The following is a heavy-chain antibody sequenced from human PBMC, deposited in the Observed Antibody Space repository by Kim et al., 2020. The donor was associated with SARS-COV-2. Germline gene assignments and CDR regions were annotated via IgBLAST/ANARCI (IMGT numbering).Heavy chain of an antibody. CDR2: ISYDGSNK. D-gene: IGHD3-10*01. CDR1: GFTFSSYA. J-gene: IGHJ6*02. CDR3: ARDWGPDETRYYLNYYYGMEV. V-gene: IGHV3-30*04. Sequence: GGSLRLSCAASGFTFSSYAMHWVRQAPGKGLEWVAVISYDGSNKYYADSVKGRFTISRDNSKNTLYLQMNSLRAEDTAVYYCARDWGPDETRYYLNYYYGMEVWGQGTTVTVSS.